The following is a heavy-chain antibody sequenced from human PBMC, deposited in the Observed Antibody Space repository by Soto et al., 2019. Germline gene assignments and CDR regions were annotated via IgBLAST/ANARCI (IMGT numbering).Heavy chain of an antibody. V-gene: IGHV1-8*01. CDR2: MNPNTGST. J-gene: IGHJ4*02. D-gene: IGHD6-13*01. Sequence: QVQLVQSGAEVKKPGASVKVSCKASGYTFNTYDIEWVRLATGQGLEWMGSMNPNTGSTDYAQKFQGRVTMTTTTSISTAYLELRSLRSDDTAIYYCARTMGGIAAAGSDFWGQGTLVTVSA. CDR3: ARTMGGIAAAGSDF. CDR1: GYTFNTYD.